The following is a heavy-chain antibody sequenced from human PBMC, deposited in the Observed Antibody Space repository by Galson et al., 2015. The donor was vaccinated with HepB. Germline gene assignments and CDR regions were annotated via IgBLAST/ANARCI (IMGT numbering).Heavy chain of an antibody. D-gene: IGHD2-21*02. CDR2: ISTSSSTL. CDR3: ARQSCGGGDCYLDY. V-gene: IGHV3-48*02. Sequence: SLRLSCAASGFSFSTHDMHWVRQAPGKGLEWLSYISTSSSTLYYADSVKGRFTISRDNAKNSLWLQMNSLRDDDTAVYYCARQSCGGGDCYLDYWGQGTLVTVSS. J-gene: IGHJ4*02. CDR1: GFSFSTHD.